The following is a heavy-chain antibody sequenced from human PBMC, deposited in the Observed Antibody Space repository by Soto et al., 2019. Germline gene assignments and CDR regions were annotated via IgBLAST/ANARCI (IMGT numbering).Heavy chain of an antibody. CDR3: ARVSPGIAVPGPNFDY. J-gene: IGHJ4*02. CDR1: GYTFTSYG. Sequence: ASVKVSCKASGYTFTSYGISWVRQAPGQGLEWMGWISAYNGNTNYAQKLQGRVTMTTDTSTSTAYMELRSLRSDDTAVYYCARVSPGIAVPGPNFDYWGQGILVTVSS. CDR2: ISAYNGNT. V-gene: IGHV1-18*01. D-gene: IGHD6-19*01.